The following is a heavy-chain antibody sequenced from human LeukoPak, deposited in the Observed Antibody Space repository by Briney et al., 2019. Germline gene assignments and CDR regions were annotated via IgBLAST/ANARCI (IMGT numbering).Heavy chain of an antibody. V-gene: IGHV4-61*02. CDR2: IYTSGST. Sequence: TLSLTCTVSGGSISSGSYYWSWIRQPAGKGLEWIGRIYTSGSTNYNPSLKSRVTISVDTSKNQFSLKLSSVTAADTAVYYCARDNYSSSWYHYFDYWGQGTLVTVSS. CDR1: GGSISSGSYY. D-gene: IGHD6-13*01. J-gene: IGHJ4*02. CDR3: ARDNYSSSWYHYFDY.